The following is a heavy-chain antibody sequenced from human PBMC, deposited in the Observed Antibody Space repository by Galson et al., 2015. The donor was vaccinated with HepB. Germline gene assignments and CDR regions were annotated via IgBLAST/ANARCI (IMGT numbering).Heavy chain of an antibody. D-gene: IGHD6-13*01. CDR2: TSSTSGTI. CDR3: AKTSRWYYFDS. Sequence: SLRLSCAASGFTFTTDSMNWVRQAPGKGLEWVAFTSSTSGTINYADSVKGRFTISRDNAKHSLFLQMNDLRAEDTAVYYCAKTSRWYYFDSWGQGTLVTVSS. J-gene: IGHJ4*02. V-gene: IGHV3-48*04. CDR1: GFTFTTDS.